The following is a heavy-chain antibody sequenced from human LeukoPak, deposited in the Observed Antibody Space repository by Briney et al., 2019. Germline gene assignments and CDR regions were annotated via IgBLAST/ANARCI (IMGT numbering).Heavy chain of an antibody. V-gene: IGHV4-59*08. Sequence: SETLSLTCSVSGGSISNYYWSWLRQSPGKGLEWIGSIYNNGGTNYNPSLKSRVTISLDTSKNQFSLKLTSVTAADTAVFYCARGLYSSSRTARYWGQGTLVTVSS. J-gene: IGHJ4*02. D-gene: IGHD6-13*01. CDR3: ARGLYSSSRTARY. CDR1: GGSISNYY. CDR2: IYNNGGT.